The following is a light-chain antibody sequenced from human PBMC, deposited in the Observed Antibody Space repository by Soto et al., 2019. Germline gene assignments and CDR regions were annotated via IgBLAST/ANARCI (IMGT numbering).Light chain of an antibody. CDR1: QKINKD. V-gene: IGKV1-39*01. CDR3: QQSYSTPWT. J-gene: IGKJ1*01. CDR2: AAS. Sequence: DIPMTQSPASLSASVGDRVTITCRASQKINKDLNWYQQEPGKAPQPLIYAASTLQGGVPSRFSGSVSGTHFTLTISSLQPGDFATYFCQQSYSTPWTFGQGTKVDI.